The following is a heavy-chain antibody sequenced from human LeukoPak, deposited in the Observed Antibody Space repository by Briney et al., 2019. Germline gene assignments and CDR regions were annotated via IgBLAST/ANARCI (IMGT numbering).Heavy chain of an antibody. CDR2: ISAASHGI. CDR3: ARGEWHQDGIGYNRFDN. Sequence: GGSLRLSCAASGFTFTVYSMTWVRQAPGKGLEWISHISAASHGIYYADSVKGRFSVSRDNAKNSVFLLLTSLRPEDTAVYYCARGEWHQDGIGYNRFDNWGQGALVTVSS. D-gene: IGHD3-3*01. J-gene: IGHJ4*02. CDR1: GFTFTVYS. V-gene: IGHV3-48*01.